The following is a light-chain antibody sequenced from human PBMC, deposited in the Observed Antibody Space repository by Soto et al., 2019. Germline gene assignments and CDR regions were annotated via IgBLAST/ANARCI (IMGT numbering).Light chain of an antibody. CDR3: QQYNSWPRT. CDR1: HSISDT. J-gene: IGKJ1*01. V-gene: IGKV3-15*01. CDR2: GSS. Sequence: EIVMTQSPPTLSGSPGERATLSCRASHSISDTLAWYQQKPGQAPRLLIFGSSTRAPGIPARFSASGSETEFTLTITTLQSEDFAVYYCQQYNSWPRTFGQGTKVEFK.